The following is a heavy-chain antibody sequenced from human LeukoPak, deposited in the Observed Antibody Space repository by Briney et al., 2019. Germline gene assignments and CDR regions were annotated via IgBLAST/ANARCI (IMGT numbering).Heavy chain of an antibody. J-gene: IGHJ4*02. CDR3: AKREAMIRGVPYYYDF. Sequence: GVSLRLSCSASGVTFSSYVMTWVRQAPGQGLEWVSAISGSGDDTYYADSVKGRFTISRDNSKNTLYLQMNSLRAEDTAVYYCAKREAMIRGVPYYYDFWGQGTLVTVSS. D-gene: IGHD3-10*01. V-gene: IGHV3-23*01. CDR1: GVTFSSYV. CDR2: ISGSGDDT.